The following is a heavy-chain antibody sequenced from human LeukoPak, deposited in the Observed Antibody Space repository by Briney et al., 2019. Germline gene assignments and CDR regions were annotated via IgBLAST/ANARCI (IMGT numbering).Heavy chain of an antibody. CDR2: IIPILGIA. Sequence: ASVKVSCKASGGTFSSYAISWVRQAPGQGLEWMGRIIPILGIANYAQKFQGRVTITADKSTSTAYMELSSLRSEDTAVYYCASRRSVVGAKGIYAFDIWGQGTMVTVSS. CDR3: ASRRSVVGAKGIYAFDI. J-gene: IGHJ3*02. D-gene: IGHD1-26*01. CDR1: GGTFSSYA. V-gene: IGHV1-69*04.